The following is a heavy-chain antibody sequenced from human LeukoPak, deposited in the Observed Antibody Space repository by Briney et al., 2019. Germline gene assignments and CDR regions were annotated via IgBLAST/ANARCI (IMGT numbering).Heavy chain of an antibody. Sequence: PGGSLRLSCAASGFTFSSYSMNWVRQAPGKGLEWVSSISSSSSYIYYADSVKGRFTISRDNSKNTLYLQMNSLRVDDTAVYYCAKDEGSGYYAADYWGQGTLVTVSS. CDR3: AKDEGSGYYAADY. D-gene: IGHD3-3*01. V-gene: IGHV3-21*04. J-gene: IGHJ4*02. CDR1: GFTFSSYS. CDR2: ISSSSSYI.